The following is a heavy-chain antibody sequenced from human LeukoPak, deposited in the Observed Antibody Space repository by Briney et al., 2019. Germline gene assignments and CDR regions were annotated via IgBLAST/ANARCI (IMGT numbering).Heavy chain of an antibody. CDR2: INPNSGGT. CDR1: GYTFTGYY. V-gene: IGHV1-2*02. J-gene: IGHJ5*02. CDR3: AREGTSGTHLNWFDP. Sequence: GASVKVSCKASGYTFTGYYMHWVRQAPGQGLEWMGWINPNSGGTNYAQKFQGRVTMTRDTSISTAYMELSRLRSDDTAVYYCAREGTSGTHLNWFDPWGQGTLVTVSS. D-gene: IGHD1-1*01.